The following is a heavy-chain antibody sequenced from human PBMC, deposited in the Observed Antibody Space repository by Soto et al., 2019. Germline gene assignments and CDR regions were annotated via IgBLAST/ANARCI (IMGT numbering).Heavy chain of an antibody. D-gene: IGHD3-3*01. CDR2: VNHSGRT. Sequence: QVLLQQWGAGLLKSSETLSLTCAVHGGSFSGYYWTWLRQPPGKGLEWIGEVNHSGRTNYNPSLQSRVLISVDTSKSQLSVKLCSVTAADTAVYYCAIGGAGDFWSGYYTYYYMDVWGKGTTVTVSS. CDR3: AIGGAGDFWSGYYTYYYMDV. CDR1: GGSFSGYY. J-gene: IGHJ6*03. V-gene: IGHV4-34*01.